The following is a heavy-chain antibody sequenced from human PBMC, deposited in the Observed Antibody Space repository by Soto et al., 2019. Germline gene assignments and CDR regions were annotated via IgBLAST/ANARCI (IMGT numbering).Heavy chain of an antibody. V-gene: IGHV4-31*03. CDR1: GGSISSGGYY. Sequence: KSXETLSLTCTVAGGSISSGGYYWSWIRQHPGKGLEWIGYIYSSGGTYYHPSLKSRLIVSSDTSKNQFSLRLNSVTAADTAVYYCARGKDSDGYYYFDYWGQGPLVTVSS. CDR3: ARGKDSDGYYYFDY. D-gene: IGHD3-22*01. CDR2: IYSSGGT. J-gene: IGHJ4*02.